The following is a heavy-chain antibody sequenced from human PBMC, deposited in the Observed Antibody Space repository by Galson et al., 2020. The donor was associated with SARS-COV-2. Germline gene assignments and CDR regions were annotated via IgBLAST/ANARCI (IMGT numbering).Heavy chain of an antibody. J-gene: IGHJ6*02. CDR1: GDSVSSNSAA. CDR2: TYYRSKWYN. D-gene: IGHD3-10*01. CDR3: AREGFTMVRGVIISHYYYYGMDV. Sequence: SQTLSLTCAISGDSVSSNSAAWNWIRQSPSRGLEWLGRTYYRSKWYNDYAVSVKSRITINPDTSKNQFSLQLNSVTPEDTAVYYCAREGFTMVRGVIISHYYYYGMDVWGQGTTVTVSS. V-gene: IGHV6-1*01.